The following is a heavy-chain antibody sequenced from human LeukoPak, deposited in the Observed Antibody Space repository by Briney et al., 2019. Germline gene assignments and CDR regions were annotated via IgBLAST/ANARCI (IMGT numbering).Heavy chain of an antibody. J-gene: IGHJ4*02. V-gene: IGHV4-59*01. CDR1: GGSINNYY. CDR2: IYYSGNT. CDR3: ARGLYDSSGYDY. D-gene: IGHD3-22*01. Sequence: SETLSLTCTVSGGSINNYYWDWIRQPPGKGLEWIGYIYYSGNTNYNPSLKSRVTISVDTSKNQFSLKLNSVTAADTAVYYCARGLYDSSGYDYWGQGTLVTVSS.